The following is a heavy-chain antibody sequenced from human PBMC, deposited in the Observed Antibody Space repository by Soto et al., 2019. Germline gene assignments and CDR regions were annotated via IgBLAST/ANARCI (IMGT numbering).Heavy chain of an antibody. CDR1: GYTFTSYL. V-gene: IGHV1-3*05. D-gene: IGHD3-10*01. Sequence: QVQLVQSGAEEKKPGASVKVSCKASGYTFTSYLMHWVRQAPGQRLEWMGWINAGNGNTKYSQKFQGRVTITRDTSASTAYMELSSLRSEDTALDYCARDGIRDYHGSGSYYFWWGYSGQGTLVTVSS. J-gene: IGHJ4*02. CDR2: INAGNGNT. CDR3: ARDGIRDYHGSGSYYFWWGY.